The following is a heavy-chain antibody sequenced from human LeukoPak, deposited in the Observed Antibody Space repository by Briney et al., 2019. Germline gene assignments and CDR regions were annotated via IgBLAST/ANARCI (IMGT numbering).Heavy chain of an antibody. V-gene: IGHV4-31*03. CDR2: IYYSGST. D-gene: IGHD3-22*01. CDR3: ASGRGPDYFATSGVDY. CDR1: GGSISSGGYH. J-gene: IGHJ4*02. Sequence: SQPLSLTCTVSGGSISSGGYHWSWIRQHPGKGLEWIGYIYYSGSTYYNPSLKSRVSMSVDTSKNQFSLKLSSVTAADTAVYYCASGRGPDYFATSGVDYWGQGTLVTVSS.